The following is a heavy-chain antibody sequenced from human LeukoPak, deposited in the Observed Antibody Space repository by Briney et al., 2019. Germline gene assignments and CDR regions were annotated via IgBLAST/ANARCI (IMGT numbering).Heavy chain of an antibody. Sequence: SQTLSLTCAISGDSVSSNSAAWNWIRQSPSRGLEWLGRTYYRSKWYNDYAVSVKSRITINPDTSENQFSLQLNSVTPEDTAVYYCARAKYSSSWSRVRFDYWGQGTLVTVSS. CDR1: GDSVSSNSAA. D-gene: IGHD6-13*01. J-gene: IGHJ4*02. CDR3: ARAKYSSSWSRVRFDY. CDR2: TYYRSKWYN. V-gene: IGHV6-1*01.